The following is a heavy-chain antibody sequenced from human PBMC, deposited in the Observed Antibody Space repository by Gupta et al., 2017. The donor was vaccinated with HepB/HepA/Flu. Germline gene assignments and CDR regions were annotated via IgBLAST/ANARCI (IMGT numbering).Heavy chain of an antibody. D-gene: IGHD4-11*01. CDR3: ARMTTQSWFDP. CDR2: IYYSGST. V-gene: IGHV4-61*01. CDR1: GGSVSSGSYY. J-gene: IGHJ5*02. Sequence: QVQLQESGPGLVKPSETLSLTCTVSGGSVSSGSYYWSWIRQPPGKGLEWIGYIYYSGSTNYNPSLKSRVTISVDTSKNQFSLKLSSVTAADTAVYYCARMTTQSWFDPWGQGTLVTVSS.